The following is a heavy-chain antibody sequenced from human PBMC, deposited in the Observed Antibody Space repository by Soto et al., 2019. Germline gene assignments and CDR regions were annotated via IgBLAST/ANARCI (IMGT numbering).Heavy chain of an antibody. J-gene: IGHJ6*02. CDR1: GFTFSNYA. V-gene: IGHV3-23*01. D-gene: IGHD3-9*01. Sequence: GGSLRLSCAASGFTFSNYAMSWVRQVPGKGLEWVSGIGGSGSNTYYADSVKGRFTISRDNSKNTLFLQMNSLRAEDTAEYYCARVVRYFDTPYGMDVWGQGTTVTVSS. CDR3: ARVVRYFDTPYGMDV. CDR2: IGGSGSNT.